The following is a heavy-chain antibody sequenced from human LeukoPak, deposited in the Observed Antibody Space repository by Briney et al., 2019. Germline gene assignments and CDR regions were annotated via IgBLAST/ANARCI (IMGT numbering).Heavy chain of an antibody. D-gene: IGHD3-9*01. CDR1: GFTFSTYG. J-gene: IGHJ3*01. V-gene: IGHV3-33*01. CDR3: ARGVGPLDF. Sequence: HPGGSLRLSCAASGFTFSTYGIHWVRQAPGKGLEWVAVIWNDGSNKYNVDSVKGRFTISRDNSKNTLSLQMNSLRVEDTAVYYCARGVGPLDFWGHGTMVTVSS. CDR2: IWNDGSNK.